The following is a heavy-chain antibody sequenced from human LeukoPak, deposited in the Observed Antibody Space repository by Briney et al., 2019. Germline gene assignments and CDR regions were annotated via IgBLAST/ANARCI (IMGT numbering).Heavy chain of an antibody. J-gene: IGHJ4*02. D-gene: IGHD6-13*01. V-gene: IGHV3-23*01. CDR3: AKQEGGSWLIDY. CDR2: ISGSGGST. Sequence: SGGSLRLSCAASGFTFSSYAMSWVRQAPGKGLEWVSAISGSGGSTYYADSVKGRFTVSRDTSKNTLYLQMTSLRPEDTAVYYCAKQEGGSWLIDYWGQGTLVTVSS. CDR1: GFTFSSYA.